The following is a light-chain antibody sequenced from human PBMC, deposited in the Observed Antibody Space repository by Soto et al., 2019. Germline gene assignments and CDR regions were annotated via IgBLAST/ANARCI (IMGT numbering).Light chain of an antibody. CDR2: AAS. V-gene: IGKV1-9*01. CDR1: QDINSY. J-gene: IGKJ1*01. CDR3: QQLNSHPRT. Sequence: DIQLTQSPSFLSASVGDRVTITCRASQDINSYLAWYKQKPGKAPKLLIYAASTLQSAVPSRFSGGGSGTEITLTISSRQPEDVSTYYYQQLNSHPRTFGQGTKVEF.